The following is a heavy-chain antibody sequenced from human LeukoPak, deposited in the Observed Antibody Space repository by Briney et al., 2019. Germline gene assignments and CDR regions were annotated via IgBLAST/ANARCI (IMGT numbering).Heavy chain of an antibody. J-gene: IGHJ4*02. CDR3: ARDVSLSITMVRGEFDY. Sequence: GASVKVSCKASGYTFTSYGISWVRQAPGQGLEWMGWISAYNGNTNYAQKLQGRVTMTTDTSTSTAYMELRSLRSDDTAVYYCARDVSLSITMVRGEFDYWGQGTLVTVSS. D-gene: IGHD3-10*01. CDR1: GYTFTSYG. V-gene: IGHV1-18*01. CDR2: ISAYNGNT.